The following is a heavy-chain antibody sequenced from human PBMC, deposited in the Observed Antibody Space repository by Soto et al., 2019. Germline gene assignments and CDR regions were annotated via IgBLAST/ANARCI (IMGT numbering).Heavy chain of an antibody. CDR3: ARGHSSSPSYCYMDV. V-gene: IGHV3-20*01. D-gene: IGHD6-6*01. J-gene: IGHJ6*03. CDR1: GFTFDDYG. CDR2: INWNGGST. Sequence: EVQLVESGGGVVRPGGSLRLSCAASGFTFDDYGMSWVRQAPGKGLEWVSGINWNGGSTGYADSVKGRFTISRDNAKNSLYVQMNSLRAEDTALYRGARGHSSSPSYCYMDVWGKGTTVTVSS.